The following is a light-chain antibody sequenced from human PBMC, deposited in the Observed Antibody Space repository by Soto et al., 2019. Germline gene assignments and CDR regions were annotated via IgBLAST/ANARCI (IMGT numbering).Light chain of an antibody. V-gene: IGLV1-40*01. CDR3: LSFDSSLSVV. Sequence: QSVLTQPPSVSGAPGQRVTISCTGSSSNIGAGYDVHWYQQLPGRAPKLLIYGHTNRTSGVPDRFSGSKSGTSASLAITGLQAEDEADYYCLSFDSSLSVVFGGGTKVTVL. CDR2: GHT. J-gene: IGLJ2*01. CDR1: SSNIGAGYD.